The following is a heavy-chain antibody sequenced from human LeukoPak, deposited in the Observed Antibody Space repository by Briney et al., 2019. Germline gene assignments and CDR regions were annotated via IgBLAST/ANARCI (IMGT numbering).Heavy chain of an antibody. CDR3: ARDYGGNRFDY. CDR1: GFTFSSYS. J-gene: IGHJ4*02. V-gene: IGHV3-21*01. D-gene: IGHD4-23*01. Sequence: PGGSLRLSCAASGFTFSSYSMNWVRQAPGKGLEWVSSISSSSYIYYADSVKGRFTISRDNAKNSLYLQMNSLRAEDTAVYYCARDYGGNRFDYWGQGTLVTVSS. CDR2: ISSSSYI.